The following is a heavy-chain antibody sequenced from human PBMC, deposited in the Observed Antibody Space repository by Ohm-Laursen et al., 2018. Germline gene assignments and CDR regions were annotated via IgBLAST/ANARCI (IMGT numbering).Heavy chain of an antibody. D-gene: IGHD3-10*01. Sequence: TLSLTWAVYGGSFSGYNWTWIRQPPGKGLEWIGEINHSGSTNYNPSLKSRVTISVDTSKNQFSLKLSSVTAADTAVYYCARWAVRGVVGLNYYYYYGMDVWGQGTTVTVSS. J-gene: IGHJ6*02. CDR2: INHSGST. CDR3: ARWAVRGVVGLNYYYYYGMDV. CDR1: GGSFSGYN. V-gene: IGHV4-34*01.